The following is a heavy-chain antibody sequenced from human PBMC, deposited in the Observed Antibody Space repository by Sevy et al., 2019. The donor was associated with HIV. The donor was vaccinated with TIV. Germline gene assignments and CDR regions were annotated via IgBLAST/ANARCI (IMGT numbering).Heavy chain of an antibody. D-gene: IGHD4-17*01. V-gene: IGHV3-33*01. CDR1: GFTFSSYG. Sequence: GGSLRLSCAASGFTFSSYGMHWVRQAPGKGLEWVAVIWYDGSNKYYADSVKGRFTISRDNSKNTLYLQMNSLRAEDTAVYYCARTGDYVVFDYWGQGTLVTVSS. CDR2: IWYDGSNK. J-gene: IGHJ4*02. CDR3: ARTGDYVVFDY.